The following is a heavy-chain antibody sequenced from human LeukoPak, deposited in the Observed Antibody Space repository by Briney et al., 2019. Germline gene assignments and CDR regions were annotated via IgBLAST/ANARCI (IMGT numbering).Heavy chain of an antibody. D-gene: IGHD6-13*01. CDR1: GFTFSSYG. V-gene: IGHV3-30*18. Sequence: PGRSLRLSCAASGFTFSSYGMHWVRQAPGKGLEWVAVISYDGSNKYYADSVKGRFTISRDSSKNTLYLQMNSLRAEDTAVYYCAKDGAAVKPYYFDYWGQGTLVTVSS. CDR3: AKDGAAVKPYYFDY. J-gene: IGHJ4*02. CDR2: ISYDGSNK.